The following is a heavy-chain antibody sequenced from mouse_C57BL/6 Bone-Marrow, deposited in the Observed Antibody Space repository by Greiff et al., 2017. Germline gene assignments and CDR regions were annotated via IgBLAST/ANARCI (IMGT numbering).Heavy chain of an antibody. J-gene: IGHJ2*01. CDR3: ARSGPLGRSFDY. CDR2: IYPTSGRT. CDR1: GYTFTSYW. D-gene: IGHD4-1*01. V-gene: IGHV1-55*01. Sequence: QVQLQQSGAELVKPGASVKMSCKASGYTFTSYWITWVKQRPGQGLEWIGDIYPTSGRTNYNEKFKGKAILTVDTSSNTAYMQLSSLTSEDSAVFYGARSGPLGRSFDYWGQGTTLTVSS.